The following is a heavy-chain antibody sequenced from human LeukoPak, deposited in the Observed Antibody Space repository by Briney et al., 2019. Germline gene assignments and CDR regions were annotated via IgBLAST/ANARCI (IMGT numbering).Heavy chain of an antibody. CDR1: GFTFSSYA. D-gene: IGHD3-22*01. CDR2: ISYDGSNK. V-gene: IGHV3-30*04. J-gene: IGHJ4*02. Sequence: PGGSLRLSCAASGFTFSSYAMHWVRQAPGKGLEWVAVISYDGSNKYYADSVKGRFTISRGNSKNTLYLQMNSLRAEDTAVYYCASYYDSSGSAFDYWGQGTLVTVSS. CDR3: ASYYDSSGSAFDY.